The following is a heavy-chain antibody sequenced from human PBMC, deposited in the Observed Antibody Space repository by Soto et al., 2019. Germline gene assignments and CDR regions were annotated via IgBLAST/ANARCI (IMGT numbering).Heavy chain of an antibody. CDR3: ARGDRGAFDL. D-gene: IGHD1-26*01. CDR1: GSTFSYYW. V-gene: IGHV3-74*01. CDR2: IHSDGSST. Sequence: EVQLVESGGGLVRPGGSLRLSCAASGSTFSYYWMHWVRQAPGKGLVWVSRIHSDGSSTTYADFVKGRFIISRDNARNTVDLQMNSVRVEDTAVYYFARGDRGAFDLWGQGTVVTVSS. J-gene: IGHJ3*01.